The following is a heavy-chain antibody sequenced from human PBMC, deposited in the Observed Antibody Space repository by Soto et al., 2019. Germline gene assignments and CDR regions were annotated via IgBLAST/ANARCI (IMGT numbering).Heavy chain of an antibody. D-gene: IGHD3-22*01. V-gene: IGHV3-23*01. J-gene: IGHJ3*01. CDR3: AKDRLMLTLVVVGAFDF. CDR1: GFSFNNHA. Sequence: VQLLESGGGLVQPGGSLRLSCAASGFSFNNHAMTWVRQAPGKGREWVSGIRGSGSTTHYADSVKGRFTISRDNSKDTLYLQMTSLTPEDTAVYYCAKDRLMLTLVVVGAFDFWGLGTMVTVSS. CDR2: IRGSGSTT.